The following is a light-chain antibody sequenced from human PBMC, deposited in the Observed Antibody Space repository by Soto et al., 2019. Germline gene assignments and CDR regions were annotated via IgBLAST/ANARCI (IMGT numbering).Light chain of an antibody. V-gene: IGLV2-23*01. Sequence: QSALTQPASVSGSPGQSITVSCTGTSSYVGTYNLVSWYQQYPGKAPKLMIYEGNKRPSGVSNRFSGSRSGNTAALTISGLQAEDEADYYCCSYAGTYVFGTGTKLTVL. CDR1: SSYVGTYNL. J-gene: IGLJ1*01. CDR3: CSYAGTYV. CDR2: EGN.